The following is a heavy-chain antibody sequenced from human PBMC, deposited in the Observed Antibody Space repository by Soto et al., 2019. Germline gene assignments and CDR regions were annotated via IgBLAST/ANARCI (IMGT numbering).Heavy chain of an antibody. J-gene: IGHJ5*02. CDR1: GYTFTNFG. CDR2: ISAYNGNT. D-gene: IGHD2-21*02. CDR3: AKFYGGNSAHTYTIDP. Sequence: ASVKVSCKASGYTFTNFGISWVRQAPGQGLEWMGWISAYNGNTNYAQKFQGRVTMTTDTSTSTAYMELRSLRSDDTAVYYCAKFYGGNSAHTYTIDPWGQGTLVTVSS. V-gene: IGHV1-18*01.